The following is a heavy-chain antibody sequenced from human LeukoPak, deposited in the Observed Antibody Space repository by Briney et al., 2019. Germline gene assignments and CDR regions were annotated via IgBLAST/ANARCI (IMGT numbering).Heavy chain of an antibody. CDR2: INSNGRNI. CDR1: GFTFSSYS. J-gene: IGHJ6*04. V-gene: IGHV3-48*04. Sequence: PGGSLRLSCAASGFTFSSYSMNWVRQAPGKGLEWISYINSNGRNIDYADSVRGRFTISRDNAKNSLYLQMNSLRAEDTAVYYCAELGITMIGGVWGKGTTVTISS. CDR3: AELGITMIGGV. D-gene: IGHD3-10*02.